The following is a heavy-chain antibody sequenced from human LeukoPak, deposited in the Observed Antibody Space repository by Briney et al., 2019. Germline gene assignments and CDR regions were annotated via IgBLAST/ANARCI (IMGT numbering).Heavy chain of an antibody. CDR1: GFTFSDTW. D-gene: IGHD2-2*01. CDR2: IRSDGSDT. CDR3: AKDRYCSSPTCWNFDS. Sequence: GGSLRLSCAASGFTFSDTWMHWGRQGPGGGVGWVSRIRSDGSDTRYAESVKDRLTVSRDNSRNAPYLQLIMLTDHAPAVNYGAKDRYCSSPTCWNFDSWNQRPLV. V-gene: IGHV3-74*01. J-gene: IGHJ4*02.